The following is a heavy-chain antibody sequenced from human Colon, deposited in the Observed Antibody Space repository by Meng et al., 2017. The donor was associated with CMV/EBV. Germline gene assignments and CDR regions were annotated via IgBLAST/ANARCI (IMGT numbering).Heavy chain of an antibody. CDR3: TRRLPYNGYDW. Sequence: GGSLRLSCEGSGFRFSDYFMSWVRQAPGKGLEWVAYISSVSITTYYAEPVKGRFTMSRDNAKNSLYLEMNSLRAEDTAIYYCTRRLPYNGYDWWGQGTLVTVSS. CDR2: ISSVSITT. V-gene: IGHV3-11*04. D-gene: IGHD5-12*01. J-gene: IGHJ4*02. CDR1: GFRFSDYF.